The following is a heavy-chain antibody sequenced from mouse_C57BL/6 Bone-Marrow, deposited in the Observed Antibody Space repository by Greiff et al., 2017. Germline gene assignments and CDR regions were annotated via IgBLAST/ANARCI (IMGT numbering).Heavy chain of an antibody. CDR1: GYAFSSSW. V-gene: IGHV1-82*01. CDR2: IYPGDGDP. J-gene: IGHJ2*01. D-gene: IGHD1-1*01. CDR3: VRCYYYGSSYLYFDY. Sequence: VQLMESGPELVKPGASVKISCKASGYAFSSSWMNWVKQRPGKGLEWIGRIYPGDGDPNDNGKFKGKATLTADKSSSTAYRQLSSLTSEVSSVYCCVRCYYYGSSYLYFDYWGQGTTLTVAS.